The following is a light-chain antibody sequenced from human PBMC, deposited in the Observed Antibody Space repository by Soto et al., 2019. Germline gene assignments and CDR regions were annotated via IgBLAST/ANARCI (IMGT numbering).Light chain of an antibody. J-gene: IGKJ5*01. Sequence: EIVMTQSPATLSVSPGERATLSCRASRSVSSDLAWDQQTPGQAPRLLIYDASNRATGIPARFIGSGSGTDFTLTIRSLEPEDFAVYYCQQRSNWPPITFGQGTRLEIK. CDR2: DAS. CDR3: QQRSNWPPIT. V-gene: IGKV3-11*01. CDR1: RSVSSD.